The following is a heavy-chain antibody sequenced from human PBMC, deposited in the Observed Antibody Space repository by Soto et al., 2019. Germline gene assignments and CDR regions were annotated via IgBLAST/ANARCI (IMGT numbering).Heavy chain of an antibody. V-gene: IGHV3-49*03. Sequence: GWSXRLSWSSSVCTFSDYAFIWFRQAPGRGLECVGFIRSKTYGGTTEYAASVKGRFTISRDDSKSIAYLQMNSLKTEDTAVYYCSSLRSSKKYSFENCGQGTLVKVYS. CDR2: IRSKTYGGTT. CDR3: SSLRSSKKYSFEN. D-gene: IGHD3-10*01. CDR1: VCTFSDYA. J-gene: IGHJ4*02.